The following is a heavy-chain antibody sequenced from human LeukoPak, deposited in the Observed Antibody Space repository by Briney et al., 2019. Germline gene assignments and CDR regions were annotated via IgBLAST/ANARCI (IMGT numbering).Heavy chain of an antibody. CDR2: ISGSGGST. J-gene: IGHJ4*02. D-gene: IGHD1-26*01. Sequence: GGSLRLSCAASGFTFSSYAMSWVRQAPGKGLEWVSAISGSGGSTYDADSAKGRFTISRDNSKNTLYLQMNSLRAEDTAVYYCAKGAARWELRSWGQGTLVIVSS. CDR1: GFTFSSYA. V-gene: IGHV3-23*01. CDR3: AKGAARWELRS.